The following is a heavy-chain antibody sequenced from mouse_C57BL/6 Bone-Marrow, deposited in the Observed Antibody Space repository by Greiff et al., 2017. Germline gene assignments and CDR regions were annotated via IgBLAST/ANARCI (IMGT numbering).Heavy chain of an antibody. J-gene: IGHJ2*01. CDR1: GFTFSSYG. D-gene: IGHD2-5*01. CDR3: ARAYYSNPWYFDY. Sequence: EVQLVESGGDLVKPGGSLKLSCAASGFTFSSYGMSWVRQTPDKRLEWVATISSGGSYTYYPDSVKGRFTISRDNAKNTLYLQMSSLKSEDTAMYYCARAYYSNPWYFDYWGQGTTLTVSS. V-gene: IGHV5-6*01. CDR2: ISSGGSYT.